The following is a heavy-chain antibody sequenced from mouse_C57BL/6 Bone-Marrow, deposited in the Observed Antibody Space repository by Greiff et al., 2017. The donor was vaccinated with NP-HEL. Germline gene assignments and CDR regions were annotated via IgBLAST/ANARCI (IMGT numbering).Heavy chain of an antibody. J-gene: IGHJ3*01. CDR3: ARGASTMVTTASSWFAY. CDR1: GYTFTSYW. CDR2: IHPNSGST. Sequence: QVQLQQPGAELVKPGASVKLSCKASGYTFTSYWMHWVKQRPGQGLEWIGMIHPNSGSTNYNEKFKSKATLTVDKSSSTAYMQLSSLTSEDSAVYYCARGASTMVTTASSWFAYWGQGTLVTVSA. V-gene: IGHV1-64*01. D-gene: IGHD2-2*01.